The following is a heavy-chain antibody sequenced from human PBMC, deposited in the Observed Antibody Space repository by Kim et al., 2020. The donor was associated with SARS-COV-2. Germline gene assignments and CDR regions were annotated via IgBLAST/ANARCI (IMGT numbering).Heavy chain of an antibody. V-gene: IGHV4-31*03. D-gene: IGHD3-3*01. CDR3: ARVWSPPGVTQFDP. CDR2: IYYSGST. J-gene: IGHJ5*02. CDR1: GGSISSGGYY. Sequence: SETLSLTCTVSGGSISSGGYYWSWIRQHPGKGLEWIGYIYYSGSTYYNPSLKSRVTISVDTSKNQFSLKLSSVTAADTAVYYCARVWSPPGVTQFDPWGRETLLTVSS.